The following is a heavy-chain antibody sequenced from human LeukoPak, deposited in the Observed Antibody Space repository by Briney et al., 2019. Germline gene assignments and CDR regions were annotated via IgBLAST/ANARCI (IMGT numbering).Heavy chain of an antibody. V-gene: IGHV4-59*01. CDR2: MYYSGNT. D-gene: IGHD3-3*01. CDR3: ARGVNIITIFGV. CDR1: GGSISSYY. Sequence: PSETLSLTCTASGGSISSYYWSWIRQPPGKGLEWIGYMYYSGNTYYNPSLKGRVTISVDTSKDQFSLKMSSVTAADTAVYYCARGVNIITIFGVWGQGTTATVSS. J-gene: IGHJ6*02.